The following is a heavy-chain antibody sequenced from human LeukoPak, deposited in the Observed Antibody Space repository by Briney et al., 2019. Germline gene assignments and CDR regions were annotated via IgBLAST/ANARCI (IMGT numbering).Heavy chain of an antibody. D-gene: IGHD3-3*01. CDR3: ARDRAGYDRRFDP. V-gene: IGHV4-31*03. CDR2: IYYSGST. J-gene: IGHJ5*02. CDR1: GASISSGGYC. Sequence: SETLSLTCTVSGASISSGGYCWSWIRQHPGKGLEWIGYIYYSGSTYYNPSLKSRVTISVDTSKNQFSLKLSSVTAAATAVYYCARDRAGYDRRFDPWGQGTLVTVSS.